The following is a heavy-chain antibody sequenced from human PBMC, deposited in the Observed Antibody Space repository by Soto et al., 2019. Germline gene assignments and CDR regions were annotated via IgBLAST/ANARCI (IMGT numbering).Heavy chain of an antibody. D-gene: IGHD2-15*01. CDR2: ISGSSQTI. CDR3: ARTLSWRRGPFDS. V-gene: IGHV3-48*02. J-gene: IGHJ4*02. CDR1: GFIFNTYS. Sequence: EVHLVESGGGLIQPGGSLRLSCAASGFIFNTYSMNWVRQAPGKGLEWVSYISGSSQTIFYADSVRGRFTISRDNANNSTYPQMVSLRDEDPAVYYCARTLSWRRGPFDSWGQGTLVTVSS.